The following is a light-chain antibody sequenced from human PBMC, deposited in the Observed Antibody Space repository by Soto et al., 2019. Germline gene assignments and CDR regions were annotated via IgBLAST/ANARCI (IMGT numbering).Light chain of an antibody. CDR1: QDIKNY. CDR3: QQYDKLPRT. V-gene: IGKV1-33*01. J-gene: IGKJ4*01. CDR2: DAS. Sequence: DIQMTQSPSSLSASVGDRVTITCQASQDIKNYLNWYQQKSGKAANVLIYDASDLEIGVPSRFSGSGSGTDFTFTINSLQPEDIATYYCQQYDKLPRTFGGGTKVDIK.